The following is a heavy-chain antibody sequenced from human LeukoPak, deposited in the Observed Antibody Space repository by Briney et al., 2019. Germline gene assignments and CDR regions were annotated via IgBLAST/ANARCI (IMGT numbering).Heavy chain of an antibody. CDR3: ARDKQQLTFEYFQH. V-gene: IGHV1-69*13. Sequence: ASVKVSCKGSGGTFSSYAISWVRQAPGQGLEWMGGIIPIFGTANYAQKFQGRVTITADESTSTAYMELSSLRSEDTAVYYCARDKQQLTFEYFQHWGQGTLVTVSS. J-gene: IGHJ1*01. D-gene: IGHD6-13*01. CDR2: IIPIFGTA. CDR1: GGTFSSYA.